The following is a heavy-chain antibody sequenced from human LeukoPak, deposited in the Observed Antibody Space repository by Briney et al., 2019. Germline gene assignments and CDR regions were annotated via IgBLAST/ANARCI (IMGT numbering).Heavy chain of an antibody. Sequence: SETLSLTCAVSGYSISSGYYWGWIRQPPGNGLEWIGSIYHSGSTYYNPSLKSRVTISVDTSKNQFSLKLSSVTAADTAVYYCARLVPAAIAWGQGTLVTVSS. J-gene: IGHJ5*02. V-gene: IGHV4-38-2*01. D-gene: IGHD2-2*01. CDR3: ARLVPAAIA. CDR2: IYHSGST. CDR1: GYSISSGYY.